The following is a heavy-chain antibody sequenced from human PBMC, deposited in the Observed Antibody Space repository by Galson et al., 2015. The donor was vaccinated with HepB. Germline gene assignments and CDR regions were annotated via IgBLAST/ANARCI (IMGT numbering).Heavy chain of an antibody. J-gene: IGHJ4*02. CDR3: ARDFGDGDYGDYGVGVF. D-gene: IGHD4-17*01. V-gene: IGHV3-30*04. CDR1: GFTFSSYA. CDR2: ISYDGSNK. Sequence: SLRLSCAASGFTFSSYAMHWVRQAPGKGLEWVAVISYDGSNKYYADSVKGRFTISRDNSKNTLYLQMNSLRAEDTAVYYCARDFGDGDYGDYGVGVFWGQGTLVTVSS.